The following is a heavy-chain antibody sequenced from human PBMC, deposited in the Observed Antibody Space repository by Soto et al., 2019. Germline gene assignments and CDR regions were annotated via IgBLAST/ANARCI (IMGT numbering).Heavy chain of an antibody. D-gene: IGHD2-15*01. CDR1: GCSISSSSYY. Sequence: QLQLQESGPGLVKPSETLALTCTVSGCSISSSSYYWGWIRQPPGKGLEWIGSIYYRGSTYYNPSLKIRDTISVVTSKNQFSLKLSSVTAAATAVYYCARPNHRHGDYFDYWGQGTLVTVSS. V-gene: IGHV4-39*01. CDR3: ARPNHRHGDYFDY. J-gene: IGHJ4*02. CDR2: IYYRGST.